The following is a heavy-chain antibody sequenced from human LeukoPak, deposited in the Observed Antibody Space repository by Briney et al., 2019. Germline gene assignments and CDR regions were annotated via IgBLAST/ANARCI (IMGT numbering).Heavy chain of an antibody. J-gene: IGHJ6*03. CDR3: ARGYYDILTGYFPYYYYYYYMDV. CDR1: GGSFSGYY. D-gene: IGHD3-9*01. Sequence: PSETLSLTCAVYGGSFSGYYWSWIRQPPGKGLEWIGEINHSGSTNYNPSLKSRVTISVDTSKNQFSLKLSSVTAADTAVYYCARGYYDILTGYFPYYYYYYYMDVWGKGTTVTISS. V-gene: IGHV4-34*01. CDR2: INHSGST.